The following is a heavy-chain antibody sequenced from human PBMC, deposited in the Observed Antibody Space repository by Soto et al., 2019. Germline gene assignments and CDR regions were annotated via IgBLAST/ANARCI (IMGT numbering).Heavy chain of an antibody. V-gene: IGHV3-74*01. J-gene: IGHJ4*02. CDR3: ARNNWGIDF. D-gene: IGHD7-27*01. Sequence: EVQLVESGGGLVQPGGSLTLSCAASGFIFSSHWMHWVRQAPGKGLMWVSRIDTEGGTIDYADSVEGRFTISRDNVKKMLYLQMSSLRPDDTAVYYCARNNWGIDFWGQGVLVTVSS. CDR2: IDTEGGTI. CDR1: GFIFSSHW.